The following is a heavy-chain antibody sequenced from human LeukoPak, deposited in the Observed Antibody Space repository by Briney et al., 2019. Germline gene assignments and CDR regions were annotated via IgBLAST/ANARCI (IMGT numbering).Heavy chain of an antibody. J-gene: IGHJ4*02. Sequence: SETLSLTCTVSGGSMTSRYWSWIRQSPGKGLEWIGYIHDSGSTNYNPSLRSRVTISLDTSNNHFSLRLSSVTAADTAMYYCARDSSYCPDASCWGPDVQVVPGYYFDYWGPGILVTVTS. CDR1: GGSMTSRY. V-gene: IGHV4-59*11. CDR2: IHDSGST. D-gene: IGHD6-6*01. CDR3: ARDSSYCPDASCWGPDVQVVPGYYFDY.